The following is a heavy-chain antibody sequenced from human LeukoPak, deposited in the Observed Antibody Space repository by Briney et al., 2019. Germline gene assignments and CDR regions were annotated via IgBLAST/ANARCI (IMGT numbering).Heavy chain of an antibody. CDR3: TKDVVPDSGWDLDY. D-gene: IGHD6-19*01. V-gene: IGHV3-23*01. J-gene: IGHJ4*02. CDR2: IYPNGGST. CDR1: GFTFSTYS. Sequence: GGSLRLSCAASGFTFSTYSMTWVRQGPGKGLEWVSSIYPNGGSTFYVDSVKGRFTISRDNSKNTLYLQMSSLRTEDTAIYYCTKDVVPDSGWDLDYWGQGTLVTVSS.